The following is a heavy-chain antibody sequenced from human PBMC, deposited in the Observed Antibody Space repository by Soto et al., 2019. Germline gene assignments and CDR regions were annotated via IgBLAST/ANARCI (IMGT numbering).Heavy chain of an antibody. V-gene: IGHV1-3*05. Sequence: QVRLVQSGAEEKKPGASVKVSCQASGYTLSAYIMHWVRQAPGQGPEWMGWINPRNGDTRYSQNLQGRVTITRDTSASTVPMELRSLRSEDTAVYYCTRETTSGPFDYWGQGTLVTVSS. CDR3: TRETTSGPFDY. CDR1: GYTLSAYI. D-gene: IGHD3-10*01. CDR2: INPRNGDT. J-gene: IGHJ4*02.